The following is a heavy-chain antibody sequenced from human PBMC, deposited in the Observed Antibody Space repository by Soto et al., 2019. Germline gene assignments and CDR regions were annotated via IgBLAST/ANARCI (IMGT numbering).Heavy chain of an antibody. CDR2: ISYDGCNK. Sequence: HVQLVESGGGVVQPGRSLRLPCAASGLTFSSYGIHWVRQAPGKGLAWVAVISYDGCNKYYADSVKGRFTISRDNSKNTLYLQQNSIRSEDTAVYYCAIDSEKVPMVVMVYAMPPDYWGHGSLVTLAS. CDR1: GLTFSSYG. V-gene: IGHV3-30*03. J-gene: IGHJ4*01. CDR3: AIDSEKVPMVVMVYAMPPDY. D-gene: IGHD2-8*01.